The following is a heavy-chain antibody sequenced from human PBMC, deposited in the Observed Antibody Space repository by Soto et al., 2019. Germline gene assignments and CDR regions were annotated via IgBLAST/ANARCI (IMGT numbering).Heavy chain of an antibody. CDR1: GFTFDDYA. CDR3: ARRVGFGEPQYYFDY. Sequence: EVQLVESGGGLVQPGRSLRLSCAASGFTFDDYAMHWVRQAPGKGLEWVSGISWNSGSIGYADSVKGRFTISRDNAKNSLYLQMNSLRAEDTALYYCARRVGFGEPQYYFDYWGQGTLVTVSS. CDR2: ISWNSGSI. J-gene: IGHJ4*02. V-gene: IGHV3-9*01. D-gene: IGHD3-10*01.